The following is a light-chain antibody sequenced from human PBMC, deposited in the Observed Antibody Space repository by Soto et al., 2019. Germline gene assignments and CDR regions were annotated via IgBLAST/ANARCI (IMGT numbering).Light chain of an antibody. V-gene: IGKV3D-15*01. CDR2: DAS. Sequence: EIVLTQSPGTLSLSPGERATLPCRASQSVSSYLAWYQQKPGQAPRLLIYDASNRATGIPARFSGSGSGTEFTLTISGLQSEDFAVYSCQQYHNWPITFGQGTRLEIK. CDR1: QSVSSY. J-gene: IGKJ5*01. CDR3: QQYHNWPIT.